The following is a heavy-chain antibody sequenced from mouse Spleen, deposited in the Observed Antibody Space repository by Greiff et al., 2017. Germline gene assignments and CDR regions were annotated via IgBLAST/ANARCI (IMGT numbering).Heavy chain of an antibody. Sequence: EVMLVESGGGLVKPGGSLKLSCAASGFTFSDYGMHWVRQAPEKGLEWVAYISSGSSTIYYADTVKGRFTISRDNAKNTLFLQMTSLRSEDTAMYYCARGDGYYEIWYAMDYWGQGTSVTVSS. CDR1: GFTFSDYG. V-gene: IGHV5-17*01. CDR3: ARGDGYYEIWYAMDY. D-gene: IGHD2-3*01. CDR2: ISSGSSTI. J-gene: IGHJ4*01.